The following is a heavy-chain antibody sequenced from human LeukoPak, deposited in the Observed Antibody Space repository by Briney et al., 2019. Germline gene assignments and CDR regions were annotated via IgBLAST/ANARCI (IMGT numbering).Heavy chain of an antibody. J-gene: IGHJ4*02. CDR3: SRSIVGATPIDY. Sequence: ASVKVSCKVYGYTFTDYYLHWVRQAPGQGLEWMGWINHKSGGTNYAQKFQDRVTMTRDTSISTAYMELTRLRPDDSAVYYCSRSIVGATPIDYWGKGTLVTVSS. CDR1: GYTFTDYY. CDR2: INHKSGGT. V-gene: IGHV1-2*02. D-gene: IGHD1-26*01.